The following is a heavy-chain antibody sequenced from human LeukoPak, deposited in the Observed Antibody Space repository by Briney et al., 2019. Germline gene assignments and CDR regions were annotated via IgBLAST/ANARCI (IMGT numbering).Heavy chain of an antibody. J-gene: IGHJ3*02. Sequence: GGSLRLSCAASGFTFSSYSMNWVRQAPGKGLEWVSYISSSSSTIYYADSVKGRFTISRDNAKNSLYLQMNSLRAEDTAVYYCARDLRQYSETIDAFDIWGQGTMVTVSS. CDR1: GFTFSSYS. D-gene: IGHD3-3*01. V-gene: IGHV3-48*01. CDR3: ARDLRQYSETIDAFDI. CDR2: ISSSSSTI.